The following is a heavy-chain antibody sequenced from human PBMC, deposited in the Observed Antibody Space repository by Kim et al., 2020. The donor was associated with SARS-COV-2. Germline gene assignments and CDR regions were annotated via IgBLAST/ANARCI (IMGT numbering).Heavy chain of an antibody. V-gene: IGHV5-51*01. CDR2: IYPGDSDT. Sequence: GESLKISCKGSGYSFTNYWIAWVRQVPGKDLEWMGFIYPGDSDTIYSPSFQGQVTISADKSITTAHLQWSSLKASDTAMYYCARLIRSNIVGEAVGIDWYFDLWGRGTLVTVSS. CDR3: ARLIRSNIVGEAVGIDWYFDL. J-gene: IGHJ2*01. CDR1: GYSFTNYW. D-gene: IGHD2-15*01.